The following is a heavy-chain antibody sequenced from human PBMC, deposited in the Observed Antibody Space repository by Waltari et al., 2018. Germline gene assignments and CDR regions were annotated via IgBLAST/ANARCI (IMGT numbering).Heavy chain of an antibody. V-gene: IGHV3-74*01. Sequence: EVQLVESGGGLVQPGGSLRLSCAASGFTFSNYWMHWVRQAPGKGLVWVSRINSDGSSTNYADSVKGRFTISRDNAKNTLYLQMNSLRAEDTAVYYCASHSSRVFYHYAMDVWGQGTTVTVSS. CDR2: INSDGSST. D-gene: IGHD2-15*01. CDR1: GFTFSNYW. CDR3: ASHSSRVFYHYAMDV. J-gene: IGHJ6*02.